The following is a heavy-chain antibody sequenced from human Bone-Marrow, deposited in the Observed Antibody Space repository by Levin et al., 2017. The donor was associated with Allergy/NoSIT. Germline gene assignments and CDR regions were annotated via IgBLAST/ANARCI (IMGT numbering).Heavy chain of an antibody. CDR3: AGGYDGSYYFYHYMDV. J-gene: IGHJ6*03. V-gene: IGHV4-39*01. CDR2: IYYSGKT. CDR1: GGSISSNSYF. Sequence: PSETLSLTCTVSGGSISSNSYFWALIRQPPGKGLEWIGNIYYSGKTYYNPSLKSRVTMSVDTSKNQFSLKLSSVTAADTAVYYCAGGYDGSYYFYHYMDVWGKGTTLTVSS. D-gene: IGHD5-12*01.